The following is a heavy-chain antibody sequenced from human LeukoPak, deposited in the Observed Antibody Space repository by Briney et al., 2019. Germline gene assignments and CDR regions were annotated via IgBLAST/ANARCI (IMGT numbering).Heavy chain of an antibody. V-gene: IGHV4-30-2*01. D-gene: IGHD2-2*01. CDR2: IYHSGST. J-gene: IGHJ5*02. Sequence: PSETLSLTCAVSGGSISSGGYYWSWIRQPPGKGLEWIGYIYHSGSTYYNPSLKSRVTISVDRSKNQFSLKLSSVTAADTAVYYCARGGYCSSTSCHTRIGNPRTTNWFDPWGQGTLVTVSS. CDR1: GGSISSGGYY. CDR3: ARGGYCSSTSCHTRIGNPRTTNWFDP.